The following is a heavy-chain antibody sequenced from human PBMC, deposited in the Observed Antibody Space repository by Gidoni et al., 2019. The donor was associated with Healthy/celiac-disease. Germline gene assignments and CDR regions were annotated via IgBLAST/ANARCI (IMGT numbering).Heavy chain of an antibody. CDR3: ARAESYCSGGSCYSGYFDY. CDR2: IYYSGST. V-gene: IGHV4-39*01. Sequence: QLQLQESGPGLVKPSETLSLTCTVSGGSISSSSYYWGWIRQPPGKGLEWIGSIYYSGSTYYNPSLKSRVTISVDTSKNQFSLKLSSVTAADTAVYYCARAESYCSGGSCYSGYFDYWGQGTLVTVSS. CDR1: GGSISSSSYY. D-gene: IGHD2-15*01. J-gene: IGHJ4*02.